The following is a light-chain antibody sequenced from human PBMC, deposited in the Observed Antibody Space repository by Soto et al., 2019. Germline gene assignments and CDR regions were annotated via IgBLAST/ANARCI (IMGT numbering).Light chain of an antibody. J-gene: IGLJ3*02. CDR2: DVS. Sequence: QSALTQPASVSGSPGQSITISCTGTSSDVGGYNYVSWYQQYPGKAPKVMIFDVSNRPSGVPDRFSGSKSGNTAFLTISGLQAEDEADYYCSSYTSSSTRLFGGGTKLTVL. CDR3: SSYTSSSTRL. CDR1: SSDVGGYNY. V-gene: IGLV2-14*01.